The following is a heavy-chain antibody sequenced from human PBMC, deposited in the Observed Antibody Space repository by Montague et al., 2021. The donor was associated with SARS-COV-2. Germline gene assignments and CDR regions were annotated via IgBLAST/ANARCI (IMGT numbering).Heavy chain of an antibody. D-gene: IGHD2-2*03. CDR3: ARKMDSSFDV. J-gene: IGHJ3*01. Sequence: VSPGASLSSDSLSWHWIRQSPSRGLEWLASTYYRSTWSNDSAPSVSGRATVKPDTSRNQFSLHLDSVTPEDTALYFCARKMDSSFDVWGKGTMVIVSS. CDR2: TYYRSTWSN. V-gene: IGHV6-1*01. CDR1: GASLSSDSLS.